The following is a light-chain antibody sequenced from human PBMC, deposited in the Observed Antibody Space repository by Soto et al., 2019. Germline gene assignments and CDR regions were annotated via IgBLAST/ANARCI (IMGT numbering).Light chain of an antibody. CDR2: XXX. V-gene: IGKV3-20*01. Sequence: EVVLTQSPGTLSLSPGERATLSCRASQSVAANYLAWYQQKRGQAPXXXXXXXXSRATGIPDRLSGSGSGTDFTLTISRLEPEDFSVYYCHQYGTAPLTFGPGTKVDIK. CDR3: HQYGTAPLT. CDR1: QSVAANY. J-gene: IGKJ3*01.